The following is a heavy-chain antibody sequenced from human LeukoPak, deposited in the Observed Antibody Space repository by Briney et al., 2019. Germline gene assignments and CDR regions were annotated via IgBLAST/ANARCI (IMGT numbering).Heavy chain of an antibody. V-gene: IGHV3-21*01. CDR2: ISSSSSYI. Sequence: QSGGSLRLSCAASGFTFSSYSMNWVRQAPGKGLEWVSSISSSSSYIYYADSVKGRFTISRDNAKNSLYLQMNSLRAEDTAVYYCARAGDGYNLYGDTFDIWGQGTMVTVSS. J-gene: IGHJ3*02. CDR1: GFTFSSYS. CDR3: ARAGDGYNLYGDTFDI. D-gene: IGHD5-24*01.